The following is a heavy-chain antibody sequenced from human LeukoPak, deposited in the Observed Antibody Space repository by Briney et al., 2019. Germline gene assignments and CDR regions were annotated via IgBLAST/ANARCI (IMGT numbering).Heavy chain of an antibody. V-gene: IGHV4-4*09. CDR2: IYSSGNT. CDR3: SRVPDGIRFDY. J-gene: IGHJ4*02. Sequence: PSETLSLTCIVSGGSITSSFWSLLRQAPGGGLEWIGYIYSSGNTTYNPSLKSRVTMSVDTSKNQFSLKLTSMSVAVTAVYFCSRVPDGIRFDYWGQGALVTVSS. CDR1: GGSITSSF. D-gene: IGHD1-26*01.